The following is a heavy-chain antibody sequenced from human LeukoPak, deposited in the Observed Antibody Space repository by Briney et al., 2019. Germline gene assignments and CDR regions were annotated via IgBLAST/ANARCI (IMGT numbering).Heavy chain of an antibody. J-gene: IGHJ4*02. D-gene: IGHD3-22*01. Sequence: ASVKVSCKASGGTFSSYAISWVRQAPGQGLEWMGRIIPILGIANYAQKFQGRVTITADKSTSTAYMELSSLRSEDTAVYYCASVDSSGYYNDYWGQGTLVTVSS. CDR1: GGTFSSYA. CDR2: IIPILGIA. CDR3: ASVDSSGYYNDY. V-gene: IGHV1-69*04.